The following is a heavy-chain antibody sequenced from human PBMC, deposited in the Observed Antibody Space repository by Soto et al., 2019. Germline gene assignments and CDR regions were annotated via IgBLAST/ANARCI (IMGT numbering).Heavy chain of an antibody. V-gene: IGHV3-7*01. D-gene: IGHD3-3*01. CDR1: GFTFSSYW. CDR2: IKQDGSEK. CDR3: ARDGIFGVVIIGWFDP. Sequence: PXGSLRLSCSAAGFTFSSYWMNWVRQAPGKGLEWVANIKQDGSEKYYVDSVKGRFTIPRDNAKNSLYLQMNSLRAEDTAVYYFARDGIFGVVIIGWFDPWGQGTRVTSPQ. J-gene: IGHJ5*02.